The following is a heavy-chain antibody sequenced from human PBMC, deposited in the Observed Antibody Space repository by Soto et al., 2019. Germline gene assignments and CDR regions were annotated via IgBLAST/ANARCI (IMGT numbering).Heavy chain of an antibody. D-gene: IGHD6-19*01. Sequence: EVQLLESGGGLVQPGGSLRLSCAASGFTFSSYAMSWVRQAPGKGLEWVSAISGSGGSTYYADSVKGRFTISKDNSKNTLYRQMNSLRAEDTAVYYCAKEGESIAVAGTLCYFDYWGQGTLVTVSS. J-gene: IGHJ4*02. CDR2: ISGSGGST. CDR3: AKEGESIAVAGTLCYFDY. CDR1: GFTFSSYA. V-gene: IGHV3-23*01.